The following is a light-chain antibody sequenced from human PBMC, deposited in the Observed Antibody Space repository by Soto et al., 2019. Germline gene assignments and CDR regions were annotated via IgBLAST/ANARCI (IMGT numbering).Light chain of an antibody. CDR3: AAWDDDLHGWL. CDR2: SSN. Sequence: QSVLTQPPSVSATPGQGVTISCSGGGSNIGSTAVNWYQQLPGTAPKLLIYSSNQRPSGVPDRISGSKSGTSASLAISGLQSEDEADYYCAAWDDDLHGWLFGAGTKVTVL. CDR1: GSNIGSTA. J-gene: IGLJ2*01. V-gene: IGLV1-44*01.